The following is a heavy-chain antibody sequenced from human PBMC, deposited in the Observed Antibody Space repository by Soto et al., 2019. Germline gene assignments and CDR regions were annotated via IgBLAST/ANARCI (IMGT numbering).Heavy chain of an antibody. CDR2: VAYTGTT. V-gene: IGHV4-61*01. Sequence: QVQLQESGPGLVKPSETLSLTCAVSGGSVGSRPYYWSWIRQPPGKGLEWIGYVAYTGTTNYNPSLKRRVTISVVTSKNQVSLKLTSVTTADTAVYYCAMAGNYRYFDYWGQGILVTVSS. J-gene: IGHJ4*02. CDR1: GGSVGSRPYY. CDR3: AMAGNYRYFDY. D-gene: IGHD1-7*01.